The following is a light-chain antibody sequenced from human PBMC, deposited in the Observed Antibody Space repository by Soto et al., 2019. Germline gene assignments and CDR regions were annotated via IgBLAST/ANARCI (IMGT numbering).Light chain of an antibody. CDR2: EVS. V-gene: IGLV2-14*01. Sequence: QSALTQPASVSGSPGQSITISCTGTSRDVGGYNYVSWHQQHPGKAPKVIITEVSNRPSGISNRFSGSKSGNTASLTISGLQAEYEADYYCSSYVSYSTFVVFGGGTKLTVL. CDR3: SSYVSYSTFVV. J-gene: IGLJ2*01. CDR1: SRDVGGYNY.